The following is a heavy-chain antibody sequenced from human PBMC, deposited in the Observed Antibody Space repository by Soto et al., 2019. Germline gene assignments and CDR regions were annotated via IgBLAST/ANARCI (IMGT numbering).Heavy chain of an antibody. CDR2: IWYDGSNK. D-gene: IGHD4-17*01. CDR1: GFTFSSYG. V-gene: IGHV3-33*01. CDR3: AREWEIKDYGEIIGDYYYYMDV. J-gene: IGHJ6*03. Sequence: GGSLRLSCAASGFTFSSYGMHWVRQAPGEGLEWVAVIWYDGSNKYYADSVKGRFTISRDNSKNTLYLQMNSLRAEDTAVYYCAREWEIKDYGEIIGDYYYYMDVWGKGTTVTVSS.